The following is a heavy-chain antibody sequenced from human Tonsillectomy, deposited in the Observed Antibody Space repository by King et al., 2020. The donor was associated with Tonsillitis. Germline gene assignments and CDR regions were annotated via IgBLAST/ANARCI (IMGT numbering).Heavy chain of an antibody. CDR1: GYSISSGYY. CDR3: ARDAKGYCSSTSCYGFDY. V-gene: IGHV4-38-2*02. CDR2: IYHSGST. Sequence: QLQESSPGLVKPSETLSLTCAVSGYSISSGYYWGWIRQPPGKGLEWIGSIYHSGSTDYNPSLKSRVTISVDTSKNQFSLKLSSVTAADTAVYYCARDAKGYCSSTSCYGFDYWGQGTLVTVSS. J-gene: IGHJ4*02. D-gene: IGHD2-2*01.